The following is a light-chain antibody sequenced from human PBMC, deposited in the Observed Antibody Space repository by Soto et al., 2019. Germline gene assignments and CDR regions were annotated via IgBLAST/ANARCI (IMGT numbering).Light chain of an antibody. CDR1: QSVTIY. CDR3: QQRSNWPPF. Sequence: LKNTPATLQFSPGERPTLSCMASQSVTIYLAWYQQNPGQAPRLLIYDASNRATGIPARFSVSGSGTDFTLTISSLEPEDFAVYYCQQRSNWPPFFGGGTKVDIK. V-gene: IGKV3-11*01. J-gene: IGKJ4*01. CDR2: DAS.